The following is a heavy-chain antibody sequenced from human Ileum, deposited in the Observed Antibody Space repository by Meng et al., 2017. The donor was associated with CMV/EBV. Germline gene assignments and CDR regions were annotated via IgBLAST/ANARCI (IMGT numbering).Heavy chain of an antibody. Sequence: QLQVLVSGPGLVHPPVTLSPTCVASGRSTSSITYDWGVIRQPPGKVLECIGSVYYSGTTYYNPSLKSRVNMSIDTSKNRFSLKLSSATAADTAVYYCARNVGFYSSQIAYWGQGALVTVSS. CDR1: GRSTSSITYD. CDR3: ARNVGFYSSQIAY. D-gene: IGHD3-3*01. V-gene: IGHV4-39*07. CDR2: VYYSGTT. J-gene: IGHJ4*02.